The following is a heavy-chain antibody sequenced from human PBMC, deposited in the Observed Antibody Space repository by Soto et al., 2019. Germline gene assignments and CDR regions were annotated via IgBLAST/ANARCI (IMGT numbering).Heavy chain of an antibody. Sequence: GESLKISCKGSGYTFTDYWIGWVRQLPGKGLEWMGIIYPGDSDTRYSPSFQVHVTITVDKSTSTAYLQWNTLKASDTAMYSCARHLGNFRYPYYALDVWGEGTAVTVS. J-gene: IGHJ6*02. V-gene: IGHV5-51*01. D-gene: IGHD2-2*02. CDR1: GYTFTDYW. CDR2: IYPGDSDT. CDR3: ARHLGNFRYPYYALDV.